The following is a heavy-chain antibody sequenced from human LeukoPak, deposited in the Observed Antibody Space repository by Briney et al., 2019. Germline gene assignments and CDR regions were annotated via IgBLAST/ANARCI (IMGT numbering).Heavy chain of an antibody. CDR3: ARDAYSRSPVDAFDI. Sequence: ASVKVSCKASGYTFTGNNMHWVRQAPGQGLEWMGWINPNSGGTNYAQKFQGRVTMTRDTSISTAYMELSRLRSDDTAVYYCARDAYSRSPVDAFDIWGQGTMVTVSS. CDR2: INPNSGGT. J-gene: IGHJ3*02. V-gene: IGHV1-2*02. CDR1: GYTFTGNN. D-gene: IGHD6-13*01.